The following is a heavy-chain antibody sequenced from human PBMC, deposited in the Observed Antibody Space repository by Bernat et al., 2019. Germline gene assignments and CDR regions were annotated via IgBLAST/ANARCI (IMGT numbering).Heavy chain of an antibody. J-gene: IGHJ3*02. D-gene: IGHD6-6*01. CDR1: GYTFTGYY. Sequence: QVQLVQSGAEVKKPGASVKVSCKASGYTFTGYYMHWVRQAPGQGLEWMGWINPNSGGTNYAQKFQGWVTMTRDTSISTAYMELSRLRSDDTAVYYCARFPPRYSSSSGAFDIWGQGTMVTVSS. CDR2: INPNSGGT. V-gene: IGHV1-2*04. CDR3: ARFPPRYSSSSGAFDI.